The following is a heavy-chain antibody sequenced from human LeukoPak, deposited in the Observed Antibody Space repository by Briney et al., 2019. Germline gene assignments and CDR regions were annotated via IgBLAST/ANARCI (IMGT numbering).Heavy chain of an antibody. D-gene: IGHD5-12*01. V-gene: IGHV1-46*01. CDR2: INPSGGST. CDR1: GYTFTNYY. CDR3: AREHSGYDS. J-gene: IGHJ5*02. Sequence: ASVKVSCKASGYTFTNYYMHWVRQAPGQGLEGMGIINPSGGSTNYAQKFQGRVTMTRDTSTSTVYMELSSLRPEDTAVYYCAREHSGYDSWGQGTLLTVSS.